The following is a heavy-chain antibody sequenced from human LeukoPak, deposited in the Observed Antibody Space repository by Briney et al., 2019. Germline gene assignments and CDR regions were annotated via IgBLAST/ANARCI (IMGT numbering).Heavy chain of an antibody. V-gene: IGHV3-30*18. J-gene: IGHJ5*02. D-gene: IGHD3-9*01. Sequence: GRSLRLSCAASGFTFSSYGMHWVRQAPGKGLEWVAVISYDGSNKYYADSVKGRFTISRDNSKNTLYLQMNSLRVEDTAVYYCAKGRRYNILTGYYVSEVDPWGQGTLVTVSS. CDR3: AKGRRYNILTGYYVSEVDP. CDR1: GFTFSSYG. CDR2: ISYDGSNK.